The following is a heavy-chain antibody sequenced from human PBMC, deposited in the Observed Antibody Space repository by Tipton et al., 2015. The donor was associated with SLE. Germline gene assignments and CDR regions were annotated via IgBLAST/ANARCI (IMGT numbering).Heavy chain of an antibody. J-gene: IGHJ5*01. D-gene: IGHD1-1*01. Sequence: LRLSCTVSLYSIGSGFYWDWVRQAPGKGLEWVATMHHNGSTHYNPSLRSRVAVSMDTSRNQFSLRLKSVTAADTAVYYCATGHFDFWGQGRLVTVSS. CDR3: ATGHFDF. CDR1: LYSIGSGFY. V-gene: IGHV4-38-2*02. CDR2: MHHNGST.